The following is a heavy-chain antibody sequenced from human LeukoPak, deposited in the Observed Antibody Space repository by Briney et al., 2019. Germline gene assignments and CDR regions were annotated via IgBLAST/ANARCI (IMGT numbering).Heavy chain of an antibody. CDR3: ARVVSSPAAGDPFDY. V-gene: IGHV3-30-3*01. D-gene: IGHD6-13*01. Sequence: PGGSLRLSCAASGFTFSSYAMPWVRQAPGKGLEWVAVISYDGSNKYYADSVKGRFTISRDNAKNSLFLQMNSLRAEDTAVYYCARVVSSPAAGDPFDYWGQGTLVPVSS. CDR1: GFTFSSYA. J-gene: IGHJ4*02. CDR2: ISYDGSNK.